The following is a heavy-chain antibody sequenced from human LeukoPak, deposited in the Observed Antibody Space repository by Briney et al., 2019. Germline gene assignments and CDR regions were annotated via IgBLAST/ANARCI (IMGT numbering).Heavy chain of an antibody. Sequence: PGGSLRLSCAASGFTFSSYSVNWVRQAPGKGLEWVSYISSSSSTIYYADSVKGRFTISRDNAKNSLYLQINSLRAEDTAVYYCARDWVVVVPAAFDYYYYYMDVWGKGTTVTVSS. CDR2: ISSSSSTI. CDR1: GFTFSSYS. J-gene: IGHJ6*03. CDR3: ARDWVVVVPAAFDYYYYYMDV. V-gene: IGHV3-48*01. D-gene: IGHD2-2*01.